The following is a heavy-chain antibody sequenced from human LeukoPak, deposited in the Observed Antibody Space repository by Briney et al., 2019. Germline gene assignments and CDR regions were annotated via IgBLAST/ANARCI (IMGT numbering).Heavy chain of an antibody. D-gene: IGHD2-2*01. CDR3: VRDRTKYCSSTSCPLDY. CDR1: GYSFTGYY. CDR2: INPYSGGT. Sequence: ASVKVSCKASGYSFTGYYMHWVRQAPGQGLEWMGWINPYSGGTNYAQKFQGRVTMTRDTSNSTAYMELSRLRSDDTAVYYCVRDRTKYCSSTSCPLDYWGQGTLVTVSS. V-gene: IGHV1-2*02. J-gene: IGHJ4*02.